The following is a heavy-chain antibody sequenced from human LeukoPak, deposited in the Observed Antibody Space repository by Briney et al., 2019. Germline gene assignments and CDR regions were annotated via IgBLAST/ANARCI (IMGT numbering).Heavy chain of an antibody. J-gene: IGHJ6*03. D-gene: IGHD3-3*01. CDR2: IYYSGST. CDR3: ARGPATYYDFWSGYYTGIYYYYYMDV. V-gene: IGHV4-31*03. CDR1: GGSISSGGYY. Sequence: SETLSPTCTVSGGSISSGGYYWSWIRQHPGKGLEWIGYIYYSGSTYYNPSLKSRVTISVDTSKNQFSLKLSSVTAADTAVYYCARGPATYYDFWSGYYTGIYYYYYMDVWGKGTTVTVSS.